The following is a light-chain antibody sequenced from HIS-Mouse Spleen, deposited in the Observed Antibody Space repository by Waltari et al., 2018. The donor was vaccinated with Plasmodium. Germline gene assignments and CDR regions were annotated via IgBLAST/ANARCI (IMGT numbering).Light chain of an antibody. CDR1: SSNIGSNT. Sequence: QSVLTQPPPASGTPGQRVTISCSGSSSNIGSNTVTWYQQLPGTAPKLLIYSNNQRPLGVPDRFSGSKSGTSASLAISGLQSEDEADYYCAAWDDSLNGPVFGGGTKLTVL. CDR2: SNN. CDR3: AAWDDSLNGPV. J-gene: IGLJ2*01. V-gene: IGLV1-44*01.